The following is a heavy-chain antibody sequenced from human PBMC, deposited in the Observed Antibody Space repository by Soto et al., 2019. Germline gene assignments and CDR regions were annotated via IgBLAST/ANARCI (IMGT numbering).Heavy chain of an antibody. CDR1: GFSFTTYV. CDR3: AKGLLAIVGTTLPRDAFNI. V-gene: IGHV3-30*18. CDR2: ISHDGSYK. Sequence: GGSLRLACAASGFSFTTYVMHWVRQAPGKGLEWVAVISHDGSYKYYGDAVKGRFTISRDTSKNAVYLEMNSLRPEDTAVYYCAKGLLAIVGTTLPRDAFNIWGQGTMVTVSS. J-gene: IGHJ3*02. D-gene: IGHD1-26*01.